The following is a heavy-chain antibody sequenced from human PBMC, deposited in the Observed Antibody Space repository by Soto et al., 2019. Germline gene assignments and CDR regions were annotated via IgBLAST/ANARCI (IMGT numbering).Heavy chain of an antibody. V-gene: IGHV3-30-3*01. CDR3: ARGPSSLTSFDY. CDR1: GFTFSSYA. Sequence: QVQLVESGGGVVQPGRSLRLSCAASGFTFSSYAMHWVRQAPGKGLEWVAVISYDGSNKYYADSVKGRFTITRDNSKNTLYVQMNSLRGEDTAVYYCARGPSSLTSFDYWGQGTLVTVSS. D-gene: IGHD2-2*01. CDR2: ISYDGSNK. J-gene: IGHJ4*02.